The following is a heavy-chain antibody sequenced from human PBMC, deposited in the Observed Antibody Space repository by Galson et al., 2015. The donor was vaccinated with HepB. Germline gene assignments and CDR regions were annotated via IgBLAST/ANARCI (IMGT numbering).Heavy chain of an antibody. CDR2: MNPNSGNT. Sequence: SVKVSCKASGYTFTSYDINWVRQATGQGLEWMGWMNPNSGNTGYAQKFQGRVTMTRNTSISTAYMELSSLRSEDTAVYYCAKDASSSGRGRYDAFDIWGQGTMVTVSS. V-gene: IGHV1-8*01. CDR3: AKDASSSGRGRYDAFDI. J-gene: IGHJ3*02. CDR1: GYTFTSYD. D-gene: IGHD5-18*01.